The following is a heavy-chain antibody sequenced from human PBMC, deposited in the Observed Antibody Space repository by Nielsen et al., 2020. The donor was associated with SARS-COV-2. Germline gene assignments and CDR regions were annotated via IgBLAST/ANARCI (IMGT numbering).Heavy chain of an antibody. CDR2: ITMSGAYM. CDR1: GFSFSDYY. V-gene: IGHV3-21*01. D-gene: IGHD6-25*01. CDR3: ARDQDGGAATSNWYFDL. Sequence: GESLKISCEASGFSFSDYYMNWIRQAPGKGLEWVASITMSGAYMFYADSVRGRFTVSRDNAENSLSLQMNSLRDDDTAVYYCARDQDGGAATSNWYFDLWGRGTLVIVSS. J-gene: IGHJ2*01.